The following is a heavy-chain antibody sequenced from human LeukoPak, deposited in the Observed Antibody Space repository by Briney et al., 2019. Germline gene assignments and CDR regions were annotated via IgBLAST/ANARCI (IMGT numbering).Heavy chain of an antibody. D-gene: IGHD3-10*01. J-gene: IGHJ6*02. CDR2: MNPNSGNT. V-gene: IGHV1-8*01. Sequence: ASVKVSCKASGYTFTSYDINWVRQATGQGLEWMGWMNPNSGNTGYAQKFQGRVTMTRNTSISTAYMELSSLRSEDTAVYYCATSGRYYYGMDVWGQGTTVTVSS. CDR1: GYTFTSYD. CDR3: ATSGRYYYGMDV.